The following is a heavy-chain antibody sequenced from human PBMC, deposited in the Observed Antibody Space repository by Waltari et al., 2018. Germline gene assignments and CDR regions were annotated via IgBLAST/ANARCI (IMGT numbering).Heavy chain of an antibody. V-gene: IGHV4-39*07. D-gene: IGHD4-17*01. CDR3: ARIDYGDYVGAFDI. CDR2: IYYSGST. J-gene: IGHJ3*02. CDR1: GGSISSSSYY. Sequence: QLQLQESGPGLVKPSETLSRTCTVSGGSISSSSYYWGWIRQPPGKGLEWIGSIYYSGSTYYNPSLKSRVTISVDTSKNQFSLKLSSVTAADTAVYYCARIDYGDYVGAFDIWGQGTMVTVSS.